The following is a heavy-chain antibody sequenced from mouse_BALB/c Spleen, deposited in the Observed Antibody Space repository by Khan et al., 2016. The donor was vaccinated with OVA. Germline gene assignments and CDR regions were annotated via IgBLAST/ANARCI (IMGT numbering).Heavy chain of an antibody. CDR2: INPVSDYT. CDR1: GYTFTSYT. V-gene: IGHV1-4*01. J-gene: IGHJ3*01. CDR3: AKEGAYYRSDGWFAY. Sequence: QVQLQQSGAELTRPGASVKMSCKASGYTFTSYTMHWVKQRPGQGLEWIGYINPVSDYTNYNQNSKDKATLTADKSSSTAYMQLRSLTSEDSAVYYCAKEGAYYRSDGWFAYWGQGTLVTVST. D-gene: IGHD2-14*01.